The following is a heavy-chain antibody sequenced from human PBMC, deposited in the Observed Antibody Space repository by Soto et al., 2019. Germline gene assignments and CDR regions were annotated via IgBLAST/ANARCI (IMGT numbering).Heavy chain of an antibody. Sequence: SGGSLRLSCAASGFSFGRYNMNWVRQAPGKGLEWVSSISDSSDYIYYADPVKGRFTISRDNADNSLYLQMNSLRAEDTAVYYCARGIRCSGTSCFARGFYVDVWGKGTTVTVSS. J-gene: IGHJ6*03. CDR2: ISDSSDYI. CDR1: GFSFGRYN. D-gene: IGHD2-2*01. CDR3: ARGIRCSGTSCFARGFYVDV. V-gene: IGHV3-21*01.